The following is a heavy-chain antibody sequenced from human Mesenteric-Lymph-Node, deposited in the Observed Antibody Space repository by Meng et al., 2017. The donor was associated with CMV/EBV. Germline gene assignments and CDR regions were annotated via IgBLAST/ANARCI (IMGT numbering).Heavy chain of an antibody. CDR1: GFTFSAYH. V-gene: IGHV3-21*04. D-gene: IGHD1-14*01. CDR2: ISSSSSYI. J-gene: IGHJ4*02. CDR3: ASTRGGMAPYYFDY. Sequence: GGSLRLSCAASGFTFSAYHMSWVRQAPGKGLEWVSSISSSSSYIYYADSVKGRFTISRDNSMNTLYLQMNSLRTEDTAVYYCASTRGGMAPYYFDYWGQGTLVTVSS.